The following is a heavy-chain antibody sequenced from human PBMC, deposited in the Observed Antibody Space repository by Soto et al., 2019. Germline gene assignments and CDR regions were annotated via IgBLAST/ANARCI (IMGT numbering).Heavy chain of an antibody. CDR1: GGTFSSYT. J-gene: IGHJ4*02. CDR3: ARVVPPRDGSGSYPDY. Sequence: ASVKVSCKASGGTFSSYTISWVRQAPGQGLEWMGRIIPILGLANYAQKFQGRVTITADKSTSTAYMELSSLRSEETAVYYCARVVPPRDGSGSYPDYWGQGTLVTVSS. V-gene: IGHV1-69*02. CDR2: IIPILGLA. D-gene: IGHD3-10*01.